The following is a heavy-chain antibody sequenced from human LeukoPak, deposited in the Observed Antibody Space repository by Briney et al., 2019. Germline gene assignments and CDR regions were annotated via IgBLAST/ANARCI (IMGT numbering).Heavy chain of an antibody. CDR3: ANGYSSGWYADFDY. CDR2: ISYDGSNK. D-gene: IGHD6-19*01. Sequence: HPGGSLRLSCAASGFTFSSYGMHWVRQAPGKGLEWVAVISYDGSNKYYADSVKGRFTISRDNSKNTLYLQMNSLRAEDTAVYYCANGYSSGWYADFDYWGQGTLVTGSS. V-gene: IGHV3-30*18. CDR1: GFTFSSYG. J-gene: IGHJ4*02.